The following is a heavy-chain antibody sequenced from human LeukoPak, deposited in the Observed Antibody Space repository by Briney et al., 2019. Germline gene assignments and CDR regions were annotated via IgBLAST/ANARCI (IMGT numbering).Heavy chain of an antibody. CDR1: GYTFTGYY. CDR3: AKGPRGIAAAGSYMDV. Sequence: ASVKVSCKASGYTFTGYYMHWVRQAPGQGLEWMGWINPNSGGTNYAQKFQGRVTMTRDTSISTAYMELSRLRSDDTAVYYCAKGPRGIAAAGSYMDVWGKGTTVTISS. J-gene: IGHJ6*03. V-gene: IGHV1-2*02. CDR2: INPNSGGT. D-gene: IGHD6-13*01.